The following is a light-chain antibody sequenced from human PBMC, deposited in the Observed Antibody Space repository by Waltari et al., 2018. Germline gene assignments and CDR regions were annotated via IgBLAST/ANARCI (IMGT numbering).Light chain of an antibody. CDR3: SSYISSSTLEL. Sequence: QSALTQPASVSGSPGPSITLPSTGTSSDVGGYTYVSCYQQHPGKAPKRMIYDVSNRPSGVSNRFSGSKSGNTASLTISGLQAEDEADYYCSSYISSSTLELFGGGTSLTVL. J-gene: IGLJ2*01. CDR2: DVS. V-gene: IGLV2-14*03. CDR1: SSDVGGYTY.